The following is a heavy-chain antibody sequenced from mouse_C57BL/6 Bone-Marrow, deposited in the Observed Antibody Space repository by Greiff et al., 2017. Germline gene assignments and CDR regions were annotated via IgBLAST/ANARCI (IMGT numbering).Heavy chain of an antibody. V-gene: IGHV1-81*01. D-gene: IGHD1-1*01. CDR3: AIYYYGRGAWFAY. J-gene: IGHJ3*01. CDR1: GYTFTSYG. CDR2: IYPRSGNT. Sequence: VKLQESGAELARPGASVKLSCKASGYTFTSYGISWVKQRTGQGLEWIGEIYPRSGNTYYNEKFKGKATLTADKSSSTAYMELRSLTSEDSAVYFCAIYYYGRGAWFAYWGQGTLVTVSA.